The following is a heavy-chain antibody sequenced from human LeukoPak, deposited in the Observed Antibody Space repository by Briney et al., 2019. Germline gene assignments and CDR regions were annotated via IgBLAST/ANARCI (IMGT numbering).Heavy chain of an antibody. V-gene: IGHV1-46*01. J-gene: IGHJ5*02. CDR1: GYTFTSYY. CDR2: INPTGGNT. Sequence: ASVKVSCKASGYTFTSYYMNWVRQAPGQGLEWMGLINPTGGNTGYAQKFQGRVTITRDMSTSTDYMELSSLRSEDTAIYYGARDKYVGDSAWWFAAWVRGTGATVSS. CDR3: ARDKYVGDSAWWFAA. D-gene: IGHD5-12*01.